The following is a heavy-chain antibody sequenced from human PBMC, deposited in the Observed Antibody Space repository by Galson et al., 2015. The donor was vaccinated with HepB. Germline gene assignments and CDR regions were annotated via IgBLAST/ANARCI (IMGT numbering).Heavy chain of an antibody. D-gene: IGHD6-19*01. CDR1: GYTFTSYD. CDR3: ARGHYSSGWYVFDY. Sequence: SVKVSCKASGYTFTSYDISWVRQATGQGLEWMGWMNPNSGNTGYAQKFQGRVTMTRNTSISTAYMELSSLRSEDTAVYYCARGHYSSGWYVFDYWGQGTLVTVSS. J-gene: IGHJ4*02. V-gene: IGHV1-8*01. CDR2: MNPNSGNT.